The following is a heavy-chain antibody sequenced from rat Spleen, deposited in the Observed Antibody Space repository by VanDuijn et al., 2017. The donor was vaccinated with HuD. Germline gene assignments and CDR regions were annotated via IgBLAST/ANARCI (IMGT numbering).Heavy chain of an antibody. CDR2: ISTGGGNT. CDR3: ARHDYSSQGVMDA. V-gene: IGHV5S23*01. D-gene: IGHD1-2*01. CDR1: GFTFSNYY. Sequence: EVQMVESGGGLVQPGRSLKLSCAASGFTFSNYYMAWVRQAPTKGLEWVASISTGGGNTYYRDSVKGRFTISRHNAKSTIYLQMDSLGSEDTATYYCARHDYSSQGVMDAWGQGASVTVSS. J-gene: IGHJ4*01.